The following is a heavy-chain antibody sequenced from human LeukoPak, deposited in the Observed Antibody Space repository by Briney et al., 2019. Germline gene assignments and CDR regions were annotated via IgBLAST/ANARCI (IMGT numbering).Heavy chain of an antibody. D-gene: IGHD3-10*01. Sequence: SETLSLTCTVSGGSISSSSYYWGWIRQPPGKGLEWIGSIYYSGSTYYNPSLKSRVTISVDTSKNQFSLKLSSVTAADTAVYYCACRDYYGSGSIDYWGQGTLVTVSS. CDR2: IYYSGST. CDR1: GGSISSSSYY. CDR3: ACRDYYGSGSIDY. V-gene: IGHV4-39*01. J-gene: IGHJ4*02.